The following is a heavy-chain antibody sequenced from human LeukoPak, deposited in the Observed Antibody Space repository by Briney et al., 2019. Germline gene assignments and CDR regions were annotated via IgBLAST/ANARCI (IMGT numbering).Heavy chain of an antibody. V-gene: IGHV4-39*07. D-gene: IGHD5-18*01. CDR3: ARAGYSYGHEGWFDP. CDR2: IYYSGST. J-gene: IGHJ5*02. Sequence: WVRQPPGKGLEWIGSIYYSGSTYYNPSLKSRVTISVDTSKNQFSLKLSSVTAADTAVYYCARAGYSYGHEGWFDPWGQGTLVTVSS.